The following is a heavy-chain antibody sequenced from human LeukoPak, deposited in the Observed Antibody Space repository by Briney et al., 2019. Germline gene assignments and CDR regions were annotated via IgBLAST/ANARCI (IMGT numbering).Heavy chain of an antibody. CDR1: PYTFDKYY. J-gene: IGHJ5*02. CDR3: ARDSLELQRRNWFYP. Sequence: GSVKVSCKASPYTFDKYYIHWVRQAPGQGLEWMGVINPSGRSTNYAQQFQGRVTITRDMSTSTLYMDLSRLRSQDSAVYYCARDSLELQRRNWFYPWGQGTLLTVSS. D-gene: IGHD1-7*01. V-gene: IGHV1-46*02. CDR2: INPSGRST.